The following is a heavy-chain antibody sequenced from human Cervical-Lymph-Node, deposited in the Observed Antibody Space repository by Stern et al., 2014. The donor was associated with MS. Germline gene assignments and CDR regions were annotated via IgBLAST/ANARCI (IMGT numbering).Heavy chain of an antibody. CDR3: ATRNCTTTCRGWFDP. V-gene: IGHV1-8*01. Sequence: QVQLVESGAEVKKPGASVKVSCKASGYTFTSSDLHWVRQATGQGLEWIGWVNPSSGYIGYAPKFQGRVSMTSDTSISTGYMELSSLRSDDTAVYYCATRNCTTTCRGWFDPWGQGTLVTVSS. J-gene: IGHJ5*02. CDR1: GYTFTSSD. D-gene: IGHD2/OR15-2a*01. CDR2: VNPSSGYI.